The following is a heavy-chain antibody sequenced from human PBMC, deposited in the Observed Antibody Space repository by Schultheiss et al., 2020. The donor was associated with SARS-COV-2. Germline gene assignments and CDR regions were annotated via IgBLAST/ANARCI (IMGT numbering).Heavy chain of an antibody. CDR2: INHSGST. D-gene: IGHD4-17*01. V-gene: IGHV4-39*07. CDR3: ARGPPVTTFFYYYYGMDV. Sequence: SETLSLTCTVSGGSISSGGYYWSWIRQHPGKGLEWIGEINHSGSTNYNPSLRSRVTISVDTSKNQFSLKLSSVTAADTAVYYCARGPPVTTFFYYYYGMDVWGQGTTVTVSS. CDR1: GGSISSGGYY. J-gene: IGHJ6*02.